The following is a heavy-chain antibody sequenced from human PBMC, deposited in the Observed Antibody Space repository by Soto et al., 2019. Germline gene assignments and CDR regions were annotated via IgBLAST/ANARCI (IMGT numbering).Heavy chain of an antibody. CDR1: GFTFSSYG. D-gene: IGHD3-22*01. Sequence: EVQLLESGGGLVQPGGSLRLSCAASGFTFSSYGMTWVHQAPGKGLEWVSFSSATGAGTYYADSVKGRFTISRDNAKNSLYLQMNSLRDEDTAVYYCARDRYYDSTYNFDLWGRGTLVTVSS. CDR3: ARDRYYDSTYNFDL. V-gene: IGHV3-23*01. CDR2: SSATGAGT. J-gene: IGHJ2*01.